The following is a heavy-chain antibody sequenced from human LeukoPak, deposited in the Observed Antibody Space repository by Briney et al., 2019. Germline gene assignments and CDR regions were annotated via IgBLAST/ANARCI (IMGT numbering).Heavy chain of an antibody. V-gene: IGHV1-2*02. CDR2: INPNSGGT. D-gene: IGHD2-15*01. CDR1: GYTFTGYY. J-gene: IGHJ5*02. Sequence: GASVKVSCKASGYTFTGYYMHWVRQAPGQGLEWMGWINPNSGGTNYAQKFQGRVTMTRDTSISTAYMELSRLRSDDTAVYYCARARYCSGGSCYSVRRWFDPWGQGTLVTVSS. CDR3: ARARYCSGGSCYSVRRWFDP.